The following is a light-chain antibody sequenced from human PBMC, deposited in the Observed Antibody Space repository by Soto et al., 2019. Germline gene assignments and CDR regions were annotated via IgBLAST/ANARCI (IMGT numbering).Light chain of an antibody. V-gene: IGKV3-11*01. CDR1: QSVSSY. CDR3: QQRSSWSRT. J-gene: IGKJ1*01. Sequence: IVLTQSPATLSLSPWERATLSCRASQSVSSYFAWYQQKPGQAPSLLIYDASNRATGSPARFSGSGSGADFTLTISSLEPEDFAVYYCQQRSSWSRTFGQGTKVDIK. CDR2: DAS.